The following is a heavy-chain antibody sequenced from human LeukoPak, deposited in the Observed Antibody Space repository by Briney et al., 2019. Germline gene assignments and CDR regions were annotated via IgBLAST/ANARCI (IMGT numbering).Heavy chain of an antibody. CDR2: LSHSEDT. V-gene: IGHV4-38-2*02. CDR1: GGITTTYY. Sequence: SETLSLTCSVSGGITTTYYWGWVRQPPGKGLEWIGSLSHSEDTYFNPSLKSRVTISLDTSKSHFSLNLSTVTAADTAVYYCARISSSNWYNERGAFDVWGQGTMVTVSS. J-gene: IGHJ3*01. CDR3: ARISSSNWYNERGAFDV. D-gene: IGHD6-13*01.